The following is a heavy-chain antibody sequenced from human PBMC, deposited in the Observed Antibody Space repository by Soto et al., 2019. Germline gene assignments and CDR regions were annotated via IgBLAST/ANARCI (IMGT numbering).Heavy chain of an antibody. Sequence: QVQLVQSGAEVKKPGASVKVSCKASGYTFTSYGISWVRQAPGQGLEGMGWISAYNGNTNYAQKLQGRVTMTTDTSTSTAYMELRSLRSDDTAVYYCARTYYDFWSGYPDFDYWGQGTLVTVSS. V-gene: IGHV1-18*04. CDR2: ISAYNGNT. CDR1: GYTFTSYG. CDR3: ARTYYDFWSGYPDFDY. J-gene: IGHJ4*02. D-gene: IGHD3-3*01.